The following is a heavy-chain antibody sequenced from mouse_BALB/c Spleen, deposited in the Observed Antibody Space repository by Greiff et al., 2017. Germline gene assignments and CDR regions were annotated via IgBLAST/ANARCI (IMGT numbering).Heavy chain of an antibody. CDR1: GFSLTSYD. J-gene: IGHJ3*01. CDR2: IWTGGGT. D-gene: IGHD2-10*01. CDR3: VRVAYYGNSFAY. V-gene: IGHV2-9-2*01. Sequence: VQLVESGPGLVAPAQCLSLTCAASGFSLTSYDISWVRQPPGKGLEWLGAIWTGGGTNYDSAFMSRLSISKDNSKSQVFLKMNSLQTDDTAIYYCVRVAYYGNSFAYWGQGTLVTVSA.